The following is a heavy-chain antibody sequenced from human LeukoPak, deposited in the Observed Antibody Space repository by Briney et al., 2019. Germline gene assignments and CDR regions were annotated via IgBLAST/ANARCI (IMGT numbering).Heavy chain of an antibody. J-gene: IGHJ4*02. V-gene: IGHV4-34*01. Sequence: SETLSLTCAVYGGSFSGYYWSWIRQPPGKGLEWIGEINHSGSTNYNPSLKSRVTISVDRSKNQFSLELSSVTAADTAVYYCATTTIRLGYWGQGTLVTVSS. CDR2: INHSGST. D-gene: IGHD1-26*01. CDR1: GGSFSGYY. CDR3: ATTTIRLGY.